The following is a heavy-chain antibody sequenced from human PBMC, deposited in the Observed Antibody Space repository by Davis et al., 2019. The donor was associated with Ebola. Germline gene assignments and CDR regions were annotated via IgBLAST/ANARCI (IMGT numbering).Heavy chain of an antibody. CDR1: GFTFGNYW. V-gene: IGHV3-7*03. CDR2: INYDGSDN. CDR3: ARGHYGLDV. Sequence: GESLKIFCTASGFTFGNYWMTWVRQAPGKGLEWVATINYDGSDNYYVDSVKGRFTISRDNTKDSLFLQMNSLRAEDTAVYYCARGHYGLDVWTQGTTVTVSS. J-gene: IGHJ6*02.